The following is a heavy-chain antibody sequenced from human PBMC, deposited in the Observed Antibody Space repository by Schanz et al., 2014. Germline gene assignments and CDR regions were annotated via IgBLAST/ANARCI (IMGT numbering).Heavy chain of an antibody. D-gene: IGHD3-10*01. CDR3: TTHGLGYYFDY. CDR2: ISGSGGST. CDR1: GFMFTKYA. V-gene: IGHV3-23*04. J-gene: IGHJ4*02. Sequence: VQLVESGGGVVQPGGSLRLSCVASGFMFTKYAMNWVRQAPGKGLEWVSGISGSGGSTYYADSVKGRFTISRDNSKNTLYLQMNSLRAEDTAVYYCTTHGLGYYFDYWGQGTLVPVSS.